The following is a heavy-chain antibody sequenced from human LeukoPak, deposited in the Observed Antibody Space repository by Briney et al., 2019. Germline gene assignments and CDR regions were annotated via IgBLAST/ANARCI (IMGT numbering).Heavy chain of an antibody. V-gene: IGHV4-4*08. CDR3: ARASSGYYLAYYYYYMDV. CDR1: GGSISSYY. Sequence: SETLSLTCTVSGGSISSYYWSWIRQPPGKGLEWIGYIYTSGSTNYNPSLKSRVTISVDTSKNQFSLKLSSVTAADTAVYYCARASSGYYLAYYYYYMDVWGKGTTVTISS. D-gene: IGHD3-22*01. CDR2: IYTSGST. J-gene: IGHJ6*03.